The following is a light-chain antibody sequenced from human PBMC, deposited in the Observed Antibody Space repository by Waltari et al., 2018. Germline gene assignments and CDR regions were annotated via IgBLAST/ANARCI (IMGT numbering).Light chain of an antibody. CDR2: WAS. J-gene: IGKJ2*01. V-gene: IGKV4-1*01. CDR1: QSVLYSSNNKNY. Sequence: DIVMTQSPDSLAVSLGERATINCKSSQSVLYSSNNKNYLAWYQQKPGLPPKLLIYWASTRESGVPDRFSGSGSGTDFTLTISSLQAEDVAVYYCQQYYSTPPTFGHGTKLEIK. CDR3: QQYYSTPPT.